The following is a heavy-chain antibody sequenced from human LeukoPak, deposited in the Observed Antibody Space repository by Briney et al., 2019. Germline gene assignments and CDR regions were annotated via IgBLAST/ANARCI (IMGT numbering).Heavy chain of an antibody. CDR2: INGGGDYT. J-gene: IGHJ5*02. CDR3: AKGRSAWTSGGDH. CDR1: GFTFSNYA. Sequence: GSLRLSGAASGFTFSNYAMSWVRQAPGKGLEWVSAINGGGDYTYYADSVKGRFTISRDNSRSTLSLYMNSLRVEDMAVYYCAKGRSAWTSGGDHWGQGTQVTVSS. V-gene: IGHV3-23*01. D-gene: IGHD3-3*01.